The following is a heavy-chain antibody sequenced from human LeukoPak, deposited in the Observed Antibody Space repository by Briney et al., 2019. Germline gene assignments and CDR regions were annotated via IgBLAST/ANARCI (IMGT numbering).Heavy chain of an antibody. J-gene: IGHJ6*02. CDR3: ARAPSKRITIFGVVIIPPPYYYYGMDV. Sequence: ASVKVSCKASGYTFTSYDINWVRQATGQGLEWMGWMNPSSGNTGYAQKFQGRVTMTRNTSISTAYMELSSLRSEDTAVYYCARAPSKRITIFGVVIIPPPYYYYGMDVWGQGTTVTVSS. V-gene: IGHV1-8*01. CDR1: GYTFTSYD. CDR2: MNPSSGNT. D-gene: IGHD3-3*01.